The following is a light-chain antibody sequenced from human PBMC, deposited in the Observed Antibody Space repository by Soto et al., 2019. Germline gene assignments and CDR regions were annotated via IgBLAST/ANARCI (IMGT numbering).Light chain of an antibody. J-gene: IGLJ2*01. Sequence: QSALTQPPSASGSPGQSVTISCTGTSSDVGGYNYVSWYQQHPGKAPKLMIYEVSKRPSGVPDRFSCSKSGNTASLTVSGLQAEDEADYYCSSDAGSNNLVFGGGTKLTVL. CDR3: SSDAGSNNLV. CDR1: SSDVGGYNY. CDR2: EVS. V-gene: IGLV2-8*01.